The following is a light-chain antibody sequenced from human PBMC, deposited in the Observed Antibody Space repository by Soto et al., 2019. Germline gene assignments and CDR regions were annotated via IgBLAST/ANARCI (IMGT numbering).Light chain of an antibody. J-gene: IGKJ1*01. Sequence: EIVLTQSPDTLSLSPGERATLSCRASHNVGNFLAWYQQKPGQAPRLLIYDVSNRAIGIPPRFSGSGSGTDFTLTVSSLEPEDFAVYYCQQRFNWPSTFGQGTKVEMK. CDR2: DVS. CDR3: QQRFNWPST. CDR1: HNVGNF. V-gene: IGKV3-11*01.